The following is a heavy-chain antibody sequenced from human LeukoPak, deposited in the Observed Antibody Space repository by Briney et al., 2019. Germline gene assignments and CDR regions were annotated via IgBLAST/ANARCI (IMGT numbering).Heavy chain of an antibody. V-gene: IGHV3-11*01. Sequence: GSLRLSCAASGFTFSDYYMSWIRQAPGKGLEWVSYISSSGSTIYYADSVKGRFTISRDNAKNSLYLQMNSLRAEDTAVYYCARDAVVVPAAHFDYWGQGTLVTASS. CDR3: ARDAVVVPAAHFDY. CDR2: ISSSGSTI. D-gene: IGHD2-2*01. CDR1: GFTFSDYY. J-gene: IGHJ4*02.